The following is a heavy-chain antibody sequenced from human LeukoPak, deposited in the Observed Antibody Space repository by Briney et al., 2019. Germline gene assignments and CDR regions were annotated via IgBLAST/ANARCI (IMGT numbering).Heavy chain of an antibody. CDR1: GGSISSYY. CDR2: IHYSGST. D-gene: IGHD2-2*01. V-gene: IGHV4-59*08. J-gene: IGHJ4*02. CDR3: ARQAYCSSDSCNPFDY. Sequence: SETLSLTCTVSGGSISSYYWSWIRQPPGRGLEWLCWIHYSGSTTYNPSLKSRVAISADTSTNQFSLKLRSVTAADTAVYYCARQAYCSSDSCNPFDYWGPGTLVTVSS.